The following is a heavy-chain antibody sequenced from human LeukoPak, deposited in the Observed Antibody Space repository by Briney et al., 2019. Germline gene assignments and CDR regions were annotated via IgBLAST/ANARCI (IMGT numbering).Heavy chain of an antibody. CDR1: GDSVSANGRS. V-gene: IGHV6-1*01. CDR2: PYYWSQWSN. Sequence: SQTLSLTCAVSGDSVSANGRSWSWIRQSPSGGLECLGRPYYWSQWSNDYADSMRSRITINPDTPTNAFSLQLHSVTPDDTAVYYCARDSNSQYEWGPYAPWPPGILVTVS. D-gene: IGHD1-26*01. CDR3: ARDSNSQYEWGPYAP. J-gene: IGHJ5*02.